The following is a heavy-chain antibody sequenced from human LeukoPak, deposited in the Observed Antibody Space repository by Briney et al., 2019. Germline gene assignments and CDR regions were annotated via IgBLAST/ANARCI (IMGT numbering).Heavy chain of an antibody. J-gene: IGHJ6*03. CDR2: INPSGGRT. CDR3: ARLLNYYYYLDV. V-gene: IGHV1-46*01. D-gene: IGHD2/OR15-2a*01. Sequence: ASVKVSCKASGYTFSSYYMHWVRQAPGQGLEWMGIINPSGGRTSYAQKFQGRVTMTRDMSTRTVYMELSSLSSEDTAVYYCARLLNYYYYLDVWGKGTTVSVS. CDR1: GYTFSSYY.